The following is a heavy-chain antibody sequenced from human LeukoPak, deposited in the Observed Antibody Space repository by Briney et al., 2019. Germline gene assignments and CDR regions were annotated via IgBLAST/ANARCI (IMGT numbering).Heavy chain of an antibody. CDR1: GFTFADYA. D-gene: IGHD3-22*01. CDR2: ISWNSGRI. V-gene: IGHV3-9*01. CDR3: AKDIYSYYDSSGYPDY. J-gene: IGHJ4*02. Sequence: GGSLRLSCAASGFTFADYAMHWVRQAPGKGLEWVSGISWNSGRIGYADSVRGRFTISRDNAKNSLYLQMNSLRAEDTALYYCAKDIYSYYDSSGYPDYWGQGTLVTVSS.